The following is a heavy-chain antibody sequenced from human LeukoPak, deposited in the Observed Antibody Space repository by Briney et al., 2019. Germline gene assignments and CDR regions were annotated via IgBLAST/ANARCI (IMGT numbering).Heavy chain of an antibody. CDR1: GFTFSSYS. CDR2: ISSSSSYI. D-gene: IGHD3-22*01. Sequence: PGGSLRLSCAASGFTFSSYSMNWVRQAPGKGLEWLSSISSSSSYIYYADSVRGRFTISRDNAKNSLYLQMNSLRADDTAVYYCVRYYDPPVGDAFDIWGPGTMVTVSS. V-gene: IGHV3-21*01. J-gene: IGHJ3*02. CDR3: VRYYDPPVGDAFDI.